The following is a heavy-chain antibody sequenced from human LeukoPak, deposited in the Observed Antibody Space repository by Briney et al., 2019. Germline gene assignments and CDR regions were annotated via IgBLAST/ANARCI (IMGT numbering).Heavy chain of an antibody. CDR2: ISSSSSTI. CDR3: ARDYGLREGFGELFYYYYYYGMDV. CDR1: GFTFSIYS. J-gene: IGHJ6*02. Sequence: GGSLRLSCAASGFTFSIYSMNWVRQAPGKGLEWVSYISSSSSTIYYADSVKGRFTISRDNAKNSLYLQMNSLRAEDTAVYYCARDYGLREGFGELFYYYYYYGMDVWGQGTTVTVYS. D-gene: IGHD3-10*01. V-gene: IGHV3-48*04.